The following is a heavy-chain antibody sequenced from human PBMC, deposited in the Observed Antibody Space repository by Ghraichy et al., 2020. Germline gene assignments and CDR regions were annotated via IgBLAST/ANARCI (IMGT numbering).Heavy chain of an antibody. V-gene: IGHV4-34*01. CDR3: ARVGYSYGYRYYYYYGMDV. D-gene: IGHD5-18*01. CDR1: GGSFSGYY. J-gene: IGHJ6*02. CDR2: INHSGST. Sequence: SETLSLTCAVYGGSFSGYYWSWIRQPPGKGLEWIGEINHSGSTNYNPSLKSRVTISVDTSKNQFSLKLSSVTAADTAVYYCARVGYSYGYRYYYYYGMDVWGQGTTVTVSS.